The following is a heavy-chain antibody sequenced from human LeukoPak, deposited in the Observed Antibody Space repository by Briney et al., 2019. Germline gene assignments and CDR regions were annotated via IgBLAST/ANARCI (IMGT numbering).Heavy chain of an antibody. V-gene: IGHV1-69*01. Sequence: SVKVSCKASGGTFSSYAISWVRQAPGQGLEWMGGIIPIFGTANYAQMSQGRVTITADESTSTAYMELSSLRSEDTAVYYCARPAVGGDSSSGRPIQAWPFDYWGQGTLVTVSS. J-gene: IGHJ4*02. CDR1: GGTFSSYA. CDR2: IIPIFGTA. D-gene: IGHD6-6*01. CDR3: ARPAVGGDSSSGRPIQAWPFDY.